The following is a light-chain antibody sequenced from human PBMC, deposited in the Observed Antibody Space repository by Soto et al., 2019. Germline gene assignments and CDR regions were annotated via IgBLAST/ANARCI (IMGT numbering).Light chain of an antibody. CDR1: QIIRTN. V-gene: IGKV3-15*01. Sequence: ESEMTQSPATLSVSTESIVTVSFRASQIIRTNLAWYRQKPGQAPRLLIYGASTRATGVPARFSGSGSGTEFALTISGLKSEDSAVYYCQQYQDGWRFGQGAKVDI. CDR2: GAS. CDR3: QQYQDGWR. J-gene: IGKJ1*01.